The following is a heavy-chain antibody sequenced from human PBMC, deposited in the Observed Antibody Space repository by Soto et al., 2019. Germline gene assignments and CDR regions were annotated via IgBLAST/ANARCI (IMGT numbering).Heavy chain of an antibody. CDR2: VTANGGST. D-gene: IGHD2-21*02. Sequence: GGSLRLSCAATGFTFSVYAMTWVRQAPGKGLEWVSAVTANGGSTYSADSVKGRFTISRGNSKNTLFLQMNSLRAEDTAVYYCASLGVGDWANYYYYYGMDVWAKGPRSPSP. CDR3: ASLGVGDWANYYYYYGMDV. CDR1: GFTFSVYA. V-gene: IGHV3-23*01. J-gene: IGHJ6*02.